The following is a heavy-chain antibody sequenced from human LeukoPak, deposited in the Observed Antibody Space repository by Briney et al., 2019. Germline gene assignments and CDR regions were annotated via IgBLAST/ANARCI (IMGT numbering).Heavy chain of an antibody. V-gene: IGHV4-34*01. J-gene: IGHJ5*02. CDR3: ARVGRRGYRVNNWFDP. CDR2: INHSGST. D-gene: IGHD5-18*01. CDR1: GGSFSSYY. Sequence: SSETLSLTCAVYGGSFSSYYWSWIRPPPGKGLKWIGEINHSGSTNYNPSLKSRVTISVDTSKNQFSLKLSSVTAADTAVYYCARVGRRGYRVNNWFDPWGQGTLVTVSS.